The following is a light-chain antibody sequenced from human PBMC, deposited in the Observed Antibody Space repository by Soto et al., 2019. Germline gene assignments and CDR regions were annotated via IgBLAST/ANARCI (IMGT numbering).Light chain of an antibody. V-gene: IGKV3D-15*01. J-gene: IGKJ1*01. CDR1: QSVSSN. CDR2: HAS. CDR3: QQYDDSVWT. Sequence: EIVMTQSPDTLSVSPGERATLFCMAFQSVSSNVAWYEQSTGQAPRLLIYHASSRATGIPERFSGSGSGTDVTLTISRLAPEDFAVYYCQQYDDSVWTFGQGTKVDIK.